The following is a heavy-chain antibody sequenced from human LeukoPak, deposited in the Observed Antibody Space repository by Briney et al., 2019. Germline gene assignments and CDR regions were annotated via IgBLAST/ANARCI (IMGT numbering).Heavy chain of an antibody. CDR3: ARVTLNFKTGTSLDY. J-gene: IGHJ4*02. CDR2: ISSSSSYI. CDR1: GFTFSSYS. Sequence: GGSLRLSCAAPGFTFSSYSMNWVRQAPGKGLEWVSSISSSSSYIYYADSVKGRFTISRDNAKNSLYLQKNSLRAEDTAVYYCARVTLNFKTGTSLDYWGQGTLVTVSS. D-gene: IGHD1-1*01. V-gene: IGHV3-21*01.